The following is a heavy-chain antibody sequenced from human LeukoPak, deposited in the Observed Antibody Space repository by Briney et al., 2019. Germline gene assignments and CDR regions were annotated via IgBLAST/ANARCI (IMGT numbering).Heavy chain of an antibody. V-gene: IGHV3-23*01. CDR1: GFTFSSYA. J-gene: IGHJ6*03. Sequence: GGSLRLSCAASGFTFSSYAMTWVRQAPGKGLEWVSAITGGGDTTYYADSVKGRFTISRDNSKNTLYLQMNSLRAEDTAVYYCASNQYSSANYYYYYMDVWGKGTTVTISS. CDR2: ITGGGDTT. CDR3: ASNQYSSANYYYYYMDV. D-gene: IGHD6-19*01.